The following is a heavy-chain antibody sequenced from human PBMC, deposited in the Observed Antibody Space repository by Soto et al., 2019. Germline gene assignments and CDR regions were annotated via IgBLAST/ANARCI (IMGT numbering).Heavy chain of an antibody. Sequence: SETLSLTCTVSGGSISSYYWSWIRQPPGKGLEWIGYIYYSGSTNYNPSLKSRVTISVDTSKNQFSLKLSSVTAADTAVYYCAIPPPAVAGLIDYWGQGTLVTVSS. CDR1: GGSISSYY. V-gene: IGHV4-59*01. CDR2: IYYSGST. J-gene: IGHJ4*02. CDR3: AIPPPAVAGLIDY. D-gene: IGHD6-19*01.